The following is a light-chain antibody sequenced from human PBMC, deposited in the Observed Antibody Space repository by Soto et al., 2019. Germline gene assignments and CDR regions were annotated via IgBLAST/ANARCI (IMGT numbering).Light chain of an antibody. CDR3: AAWDDSLNVLV. V-gene: IGLV1-44*01. CDR2: NNN. CDR1: SSNIGSNT. J-gene: IGLJ1*01. Sequence: QSVLTQPPSAYGTPGQRVTISCSGSSSNIGSNTVNWYQQLPGTAPKLLIYNNNQRPSGVPDRFSGSKSGTSASLAISGLQSEDEADYYCAAWDDSLNVLVFGTGTKVTVL.